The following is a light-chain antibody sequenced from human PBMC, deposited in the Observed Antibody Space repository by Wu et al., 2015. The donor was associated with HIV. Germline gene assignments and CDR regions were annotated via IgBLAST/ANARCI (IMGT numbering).Light chain of an antibody. CDR1: QSVSSN. Sequence: EIVMTQSPATLSVSPGERATLSCRASQSVSSNLAWYQQKPGQAPRLLIYGASTRATAIPARFSGSGSGTDFTLTVSGMQSEDFAVYYCQHYNNLPLTFGGGTKVEDQT. CDR2: GAS. CDR3: QHYNNLPLT. J-gene: IGKJ4*01. V-gene: IGKV3-15*01.